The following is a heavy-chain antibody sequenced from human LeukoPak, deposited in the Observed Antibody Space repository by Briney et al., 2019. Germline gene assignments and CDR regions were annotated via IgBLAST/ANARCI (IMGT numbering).Heavy chain of an antibody. CDR2: ISYVGNKE. J-gene: IGHJ4*02. CDR3: ARNRGASGYYWVDY. Sequence: GRSLRLSCAAAGFTFSGYAMHWVRQAPGKGLEWVAVISYVGNKEDYADSVKGRFTISRDNSKNTLYLQMNSLRPEDTAVYYCARNRGASGYYWVDYWGQGTLVSVSS. V-gene: IGHV3-30-3*01. CDR1: GFTFSGYA. D-gene: IGHD3-22*01.